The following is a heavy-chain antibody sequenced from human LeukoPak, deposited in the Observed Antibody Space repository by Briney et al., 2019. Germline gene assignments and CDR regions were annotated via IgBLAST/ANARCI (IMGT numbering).Heavy chain of an antibody. J-gene: IGHJ6*02. CDR3: AREHSYYFGSETSTLDV. Sequence: SETLSLTCTFSGASISTGGYYWTWIRQPPGEGLEWIGYIYYTGSIDYNPSLKSRLTISLDTSKSQFSLKLNSVTAADTAVYCCAREHSYYFGSETSTLDVWGQGTAVTVSS. V-gene: IGHV4-31*03. CDR1: GASISTGGYY. CDR2: IYYTGSI. D-gene: IGHD3-10*01.